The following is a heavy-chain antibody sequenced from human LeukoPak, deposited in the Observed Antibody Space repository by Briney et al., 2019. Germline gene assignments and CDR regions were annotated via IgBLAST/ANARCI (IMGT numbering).Heavy chain of an antibody. J-gene: IGHJ4*02. CDR1: GFTFSSYA. D-gene: IGHD3-22*01. CDR2: ISGGGDTT. CDR3: AKGRWDYYYDSSGYLN. Sequence: GGSLRLSCAASGFTFSSYAMKWVRQSPGKGLEWVPAISGGGDTTYYADSVKGRFTISRDNSKNTLYLQMNSLRAEDTAVYYCAKGRWDYYYDSSGYLNWGQGTLVTVSS. V-gene: IGHV3-23*01.